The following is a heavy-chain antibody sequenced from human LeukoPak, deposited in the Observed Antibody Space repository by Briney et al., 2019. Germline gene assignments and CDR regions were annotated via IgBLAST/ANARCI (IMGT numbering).Heavy chain of an antibody. Sequence: SETLSLTCTVTGVSVSCCYWSWIRQPPWKGLAWIGYLYYIGSTNYNPSLQSRVTISVDMSKDQFSLKLSSVTAADTAVYYCARVAYYYGTGSYYNPAHFDYWGQGTLVTVSS. V-gene: IGHV4-59*02. CDR1: GVSVSCCY. D-gene: IGHD3-10*01. J-gene: IGHJ4*02. CDR3: ARVAYYYGTGSYYNPAHFDY. CDR2: LYYIGST.